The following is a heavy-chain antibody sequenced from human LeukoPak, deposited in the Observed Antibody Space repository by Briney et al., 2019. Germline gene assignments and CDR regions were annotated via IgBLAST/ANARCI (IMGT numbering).Heavy chain of an antibody. CDR3: ARGQYSGKTYFFDY. J-gene: IGHJ4*02. CDR1: GFTFSTSW. V-gene: IGHV3-7*03. CDR2: IKKDGSET. D-gene: IGHD5-12*01. Sequence: GGSLRLSCAASGFTFSTSWMSWVRQVPGKGLEWVANIKKDGSETYYVDSVKGRFTISRDNAKNSLYLQMNSLRAEDTAMYYCARGQYSGKTYFFDYGAQEPLVPVSS.